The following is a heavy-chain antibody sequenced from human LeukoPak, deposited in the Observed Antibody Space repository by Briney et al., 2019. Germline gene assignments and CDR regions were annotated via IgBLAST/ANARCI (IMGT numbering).Heavy chain of an antibody. CDR3: ARGWSLYYYDSSGYYYAFDI. D-gene: IGHD3-22*01. CDR2: INHSGST. J-gene: IGHJ3*02. V-gene: IGHV4-34*01. Sequence: PSETLSLTCAVYGGSFSGYYWSWIRQPPGKGPEWIGEINHSGSTNYNPSLKSRVTISVDTSKNQFSLKLSSVTAADTAVYYCARGWSLYYYDSSGYYYAFDIWGQGTMVTVSS. CDR1: GGSFSGYY.